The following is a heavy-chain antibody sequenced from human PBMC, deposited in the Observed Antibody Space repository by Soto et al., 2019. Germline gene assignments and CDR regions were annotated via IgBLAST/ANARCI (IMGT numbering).Heavy chain of an antibody. Sequence: AGGSLRLSCAASGFTFTTYAMSWVRQAPGKGLEWVSAISAGGGTTYYADSVKGRFTISRDNSMNALYLQIHSLRVEDTAVYYCAHPRGYGVFDAYDIWGQGTMVTVSS. V-gene: IGHV3-23*01. CDR2: ISAGGGTT. CDR1: GFTFTTYA. J-gene: IGHJ3*02. D-gene: IGHD4-17*01. CDR3: AHPRGYGVFDAYDI.